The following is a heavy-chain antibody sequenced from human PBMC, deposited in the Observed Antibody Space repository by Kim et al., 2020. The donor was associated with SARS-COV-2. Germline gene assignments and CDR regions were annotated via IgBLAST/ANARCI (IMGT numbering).Heavy chain of an antibody. J-gene: IGHJ4*02. CDR3: TTRVPRYFDY. V-gene: IGHV3-23*01. Sequence: GGSLRLSCAASGFTFSSYALSWVRQAPGKGLEWVSTISGSGVSTYYADSVKGRFTISRDISKNTLYLQMNSLRAEDTAVYYCTTRVPRYFDYWGQGNLVTVSS. CDR1: GFTFSSYA. CDR2: ISGSGVST.